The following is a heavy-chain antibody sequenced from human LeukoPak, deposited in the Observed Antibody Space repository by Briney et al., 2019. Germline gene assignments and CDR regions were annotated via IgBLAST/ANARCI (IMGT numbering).Heavy chain of an antibody. Sequence: GGSLRLSCAASGFTFSSYGMHWVRQAPGKGLEWVAFIRYDGSNKYYADSVKGRFTISRDNSKNTLYLQMNSLRAEDTAVYYCAKEGQQLGTGAFDIWGQGTMVTVSS. CDR3: AKEGQQLGTGAFDI. D-gene: IGHD6-13*01. J-gene: IGHJ3*02. CDR2: IRYDGSNK. CDR1: GFTFSSYG. V-gene: IGHV3-30*02.